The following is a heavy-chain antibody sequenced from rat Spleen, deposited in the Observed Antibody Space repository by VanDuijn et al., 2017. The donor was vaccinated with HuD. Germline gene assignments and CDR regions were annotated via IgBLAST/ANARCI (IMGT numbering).Heavy chain of an antibody. J-gene: IGHJ3*01. CDR1: GFTFSNYD. Sequence: EVQLVESGRTLVQPGRSMKLSCAASGFTFSNYDMAWVRQAPTKGLEWVASISTSGGSTYYPDSVKGRFTISRDNAKSTLYLQMNSLRSEDTATYYCTRGRNWFAYWGQGTLVTVSS. CDR3: TRGRNWFAY. CDR2: ISTSGGST. V-gene: IGHV5-25*01.